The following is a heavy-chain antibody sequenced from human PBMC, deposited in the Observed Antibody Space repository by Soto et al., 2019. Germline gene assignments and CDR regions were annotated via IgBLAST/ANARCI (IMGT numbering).Heavy chain of an antibody. Sequence: QVQLVESGGGVVQPGRSLRLSCAASGFTFSNYGMHWVRQAPGKGLEWVAVISYDGSNKYYADFVKGRFTISRDNSKNTLYLQRNSLRDEDTAVYYCAKDGNEYSSGWYAPSLDYCGQGTLVTVSS. D-gene: IGHD6-19*01. CDR3: AKDGNEYSSGWYAPSLDY. CDR2: ISYDGSNK. V-gene: IGHV3-30*18. CDR1: GFTFSNYG. J-gene: IGHJ4*02.